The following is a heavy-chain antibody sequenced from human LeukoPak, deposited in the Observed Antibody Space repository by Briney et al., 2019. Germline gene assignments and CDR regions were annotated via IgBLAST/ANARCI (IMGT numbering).Heavy chain of an antibody. Sequence: ASVKVSCKSSGGTFSSYAISWVRQAPGQGLEWMGGIIPIFGTANYAQKFQGRVTITTDESTSTAYMELSSLRSEDTAVYYCASTPTWSGYFHAYYYYMDVWGKGTTVTVSS. J-gene: IGHJ6*03. V-gene: IGHV1-69*05. D-gene: IGHD3-3*01. CDR2: IIPIFGTA. CDR1: GGTFSSYA. CDR3: ASTPTWSGYFHAYYYYMDV.